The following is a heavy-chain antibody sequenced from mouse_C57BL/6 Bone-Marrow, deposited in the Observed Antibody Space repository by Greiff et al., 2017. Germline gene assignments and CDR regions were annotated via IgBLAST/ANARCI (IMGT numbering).Heavy chain of an antibody. J-gene: IGHJ3*01. Sequence: DVQLQESGGGLVKPGGSLKLSCAASGFTFSDYGMHWVRQAPEKGLEWVAYISSGSSTIYYADTVKGRFTLSRDNAKNTLFLQMTSLRSEDTAMYYCARPRFYGNSWYAYWDQGTLVTVSA. CDR3: ARPRFYGNSWYAY. D-gene: IGHD2-1*01. CDR2: ISSGSSTI. CDR1: GFTFSDYG. V-gene: IGHV5-17*01.